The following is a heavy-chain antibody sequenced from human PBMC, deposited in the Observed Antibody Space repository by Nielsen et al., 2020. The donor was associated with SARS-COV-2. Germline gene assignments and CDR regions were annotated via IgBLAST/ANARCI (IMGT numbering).Heavy chain of an antibody. CDR2: ISWNSGSI. D-gene: IGHD6-19*01. V-gene: IGHV3-9*01. CDR3: AKDNRVIPWLVQTYFDY. CDR1: GFTFSNYA. J-gene: IGHJ4*02. Sequence: GGSLRLSCAASGFTFSNYAMHWVRQAPGKGLEWVSGISWNSGSIGYADSVKGRFTISRDNAKNSLYLQMNSLRAEDTALYYCAKDNRVIPWLVQTYFDYWGQGTLVTVSS.